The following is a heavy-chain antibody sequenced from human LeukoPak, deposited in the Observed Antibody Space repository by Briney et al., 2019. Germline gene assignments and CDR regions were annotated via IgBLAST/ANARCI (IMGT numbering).Heavy chain of an antibody. J-gene: IGHJ5*02. Sequence: SETLSLTCAVYGGSFSGYYWSWIRQPPGKGLEWIGEINHSGSTNYNPSLKSRVTISVDTSKNQFSLKLSSVTAADTAVYYCARGQQLVQANNWFDPWGQGTLVTVSS. V-gene: IGHV4-34*01. CDR1: GGSFSGYY. D-gene: IGHD6-13*01. CDR3: ARGQQLVQANNWFDP. CDR2: INHSGST.